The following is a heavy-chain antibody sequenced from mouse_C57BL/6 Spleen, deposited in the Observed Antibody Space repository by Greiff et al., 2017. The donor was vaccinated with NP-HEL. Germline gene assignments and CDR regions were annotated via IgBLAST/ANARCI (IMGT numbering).Heavy chain of an antibody. J-gene: IGHJ3*01. D-gene: IGHD1-1*01. CDR3: AILNYVKESWFAY. V-gene: IGHV1-74*01. Sequence: QVQLQQPGAELVKPGASVKVSCKASGYTFTSYWMHWVKQRPGQGLEWIGRIHPSDSDTNYNQKFKGKATLTVDKSSSTAYMQLSSLTSEDSAVYYCAILNYVKESWFAYWGQGTLVTVSA. CDR2: IHPSDSDT. CDR1: GYTFTSYW.